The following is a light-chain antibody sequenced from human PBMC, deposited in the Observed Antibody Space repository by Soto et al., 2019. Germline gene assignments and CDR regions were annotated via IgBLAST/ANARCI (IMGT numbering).Light chain of an antibody. V-gene: IGLV2-23*02. CDR2: EVT. Sequence: QSALTQPASVSGSPGQSITISCTGTSSDVGSYDLVSWYQHNPGNAPKLMIFEVTKRPSGVSDRFSGSKSGNTASLTISGLQPEDESDYYCCSFAGATIWVFGGGTKVTVL. J-gene: IGLJ3*02. CDR3: CSFAGATIWV. CDR1: SSDVGSYDL.